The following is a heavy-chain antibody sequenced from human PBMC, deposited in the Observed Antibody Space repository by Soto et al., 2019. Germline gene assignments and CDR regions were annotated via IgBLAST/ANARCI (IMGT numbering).Heavy chain of an antibody. CDR3: NTPVGQLALITHYYYCMDV. J-gene: IGHJ6*02. CDR2: IRSKAYDGAK. V-gene: IGHV3-49*03. Sequence: GGSLRLSCTASGFTFGDYAMSWFRQAPGKGLEWVGFIRSKAYDGAKEYAEAVKGRFTISRDNSKSMAKLQMNSLKTEDTAVYYCNTPVGQLALITHYYYCMDVWGQGTTVTVSS. D-gene: IGHD6-6*01. CDR1: GFTFGDYA.